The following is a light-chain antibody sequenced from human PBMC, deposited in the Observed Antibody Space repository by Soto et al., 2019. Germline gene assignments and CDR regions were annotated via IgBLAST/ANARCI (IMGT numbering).Light chain of an antibody. CDR2: SNN. Sequence: QSVLTQPPSASGTPGQRVTISCSGSSSNIGSNTVNWYQQLPGTAPKLLIYSNNQRPSGVPDRFSGSKSGTSASLAISGLQSEDEADYSCAAWDDSLNGPVGFGGGTKRTVL. J-gene: IGLJ2*01. CDR1: SSNIGSNT. V-gene: IGLV1-44*01. CDR3: AAWDDSLNGPVG.